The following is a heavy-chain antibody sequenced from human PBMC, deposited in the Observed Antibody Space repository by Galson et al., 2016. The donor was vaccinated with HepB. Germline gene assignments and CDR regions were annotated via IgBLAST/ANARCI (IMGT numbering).Heavy chain of an antibody. J-gene: IGHJ6*02. CDR3: ARDNNYYYGMDV. V-gene: IGHV3-53*01. CDR2: TYSGGST. Sequence: SLRLSCAASGFTVSSNYMTWVRQAPGKGLEWVSVTYSGGSTYYADSVKGRFIISRDNSKNTLYLQMNSLRAEDTAVYYCARDNNYYYGMDVWGQGTTVTVSS. CDR1: GFTVSSNY. D-gene: IGHD2/OR15-2a*01.